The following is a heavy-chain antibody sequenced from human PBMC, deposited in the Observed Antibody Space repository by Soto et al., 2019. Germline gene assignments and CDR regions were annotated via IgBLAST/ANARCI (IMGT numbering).Heavy chain of an antibody. D-gene: IGHD3-3*01. CDR2: IYYSGST. CDR1: GGSISSGGYY. V-gene: IGHV4-31*03. CDR3: ARATPLRFLEWLLPRWFDP. Sequence: QVQLQESGPGLVKPSQTLSLTCTVSGGSISSGGYYWSWIRQHPGKGLEWIGYIYYSGSTYYNPSLKSRVTISVDTSKNQFSLKLSSVTVADTAVYYCARATPLRFLEWLLPRWFDPWGQGTLVTVSS. J-gene: IGHJ5*02.